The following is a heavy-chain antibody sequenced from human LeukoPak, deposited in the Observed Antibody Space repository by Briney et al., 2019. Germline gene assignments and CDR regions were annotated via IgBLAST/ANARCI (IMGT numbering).Heavy chain of an antibody. Sequence: GASAKVSCKASGYTFTSYYMHWVRQAPGQGLEWMGWISAYNGNTNYAQKLQGRVTMTTDTSTSTAYMELRSLRSDDTAVYYCARADNWNYGDYWGQGTLVTVSS. V-gene: IGHV1-18*04. CDR2: ISAYNGNT. J-gene: IGHJ4*02. D-gene: IGHD1-7*01. CDR1: GYTFTSYY. CDR3: ARADNWNYGDY.